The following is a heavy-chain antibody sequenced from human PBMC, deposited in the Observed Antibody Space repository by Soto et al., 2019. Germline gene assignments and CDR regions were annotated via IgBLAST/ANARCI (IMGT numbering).Heavy chain of an antibody. D-gene: IGHD3-3*01. V-gene: IGHV3-11*01. J-gene: IGHJ5*02. CDR3: ARAYDFWSGSMTFQGLDP. Sequence: GGSLRLSCAASGFTFSDYYMSWIRQAPGKGLEWVSYISSSGSTIYYADSVKGRFTISRDNAKNSLYLQMNSLRAEDTAVYYCARAYDFWSGSMTFQGLDPWGQGTLVTVSS. CDR1: GFTFSDYY. CDR2: ISSSGSTI.